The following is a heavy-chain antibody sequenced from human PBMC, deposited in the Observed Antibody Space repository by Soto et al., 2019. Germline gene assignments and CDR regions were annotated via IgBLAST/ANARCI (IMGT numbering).Heavy chain of an antibody. CDR1: GFTFSSYS. D-gene: IGHD2-2*01. CDR2: ISSSSSYI. Sequence: EVQLVESGGGLVKPGGSLRLSCAASGFTFSSYSMNWVRQAPGKGLEWVSSISSSSSYIYYADSVKGRFTISRDNAKNSLYLKMNSLRAEDTAVYYCAIVLVPAAPNYYYYGMDVWGQGTTVTVSS. CDR3: AIVLVPAAPNYYYYGMDV. V-gene: IGHV3-21*01. J-gene: IGHJ6*02.